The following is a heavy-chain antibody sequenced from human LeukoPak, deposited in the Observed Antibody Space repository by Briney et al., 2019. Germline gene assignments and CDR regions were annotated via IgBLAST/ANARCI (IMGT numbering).Heavy chain of an antibody. Sequence: GGSLRLSCAASGFTVSSNYMSWVRQAPGKGLEWVGRIKSKTDGGTTDYAAPVKGRFTVSRDDSKNTLYLQMNSLKTEDTAVYYCTTLKTLGLLDYWGQGTLVTVSS. CDR2: IKSKTDGGTT. V-gene: IGHV3-15*01. J-gene: IGHJ4*02. CDR3: TTLKTLGLLDY. D-gene: IGHD5/OR15-5a*01. CDR1: GFTVSSNY.